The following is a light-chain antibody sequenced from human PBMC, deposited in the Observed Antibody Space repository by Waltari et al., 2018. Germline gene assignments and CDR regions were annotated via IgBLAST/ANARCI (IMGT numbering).Light chain of an antibody. CDR2: EVS. Sequence: QSALTQPASVSGSPGQSITISCTGTTSAVGSSNYVSWYQQHPGKAPKLMIYEVSNRPSGVSNRFSGSKFGNTASLTISGLQAEDEADYYCSSYTSSSTPVFGGGTKLTVL. J-gene: IGLJ2*01. CDR1: TSAVGSSNY. V-gene: IGLV2-14*01. CDR3: SSYTSSSTPV.